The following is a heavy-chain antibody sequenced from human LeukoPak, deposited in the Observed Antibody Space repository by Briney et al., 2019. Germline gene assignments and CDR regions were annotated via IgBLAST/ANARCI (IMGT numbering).Heavy chain of an antibody. Sequence: GGSLRLSCAASGFTFSSYSMNWVRQAPGKGLEWVSSISSSSSYIYYADSVKGRFTISRDNAKNSLYLQMNSLRAEDTAVYYCARSLRWAYYFDYWGQGTLVTVSS. CDR3: ARSLRWAYYFDY. CDR2: ISSSSSYI. CDR1: GFTFSSYS. V-gene: IGHV3-21*01. D-gene: IGHD4-23*01. J-gene: IGHJ4*02.